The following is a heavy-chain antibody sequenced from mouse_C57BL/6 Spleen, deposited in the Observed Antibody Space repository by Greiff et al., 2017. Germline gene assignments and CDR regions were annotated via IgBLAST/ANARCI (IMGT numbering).Heavy chain of an antibody. Sequence: QVQLQQPGAELVKPGASVKLSCKASGYTFTSYWMQWVNQRPGQGLEWIGEIDPSDSYTNYNQKFKGKATLTVDTSSSTAYMQLSSLTSEDSAVYYWARRGHYGSSYRYFDVWGTGTTVTVSS. D-gene: IGHD1-1*01. V-gene: IGHV1-50*01. CDR3: ARRGHYGSSYRYFDV. CDR1: GYTFTSYW. J-gene: IGHJ1*03. CDR2: IDPSDSYT.